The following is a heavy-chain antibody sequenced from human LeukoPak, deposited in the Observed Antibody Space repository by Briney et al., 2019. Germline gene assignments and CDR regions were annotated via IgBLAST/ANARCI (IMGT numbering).Heavy chain of an antibody. J-gene: IGHJ5*02. CDR2: ISGGGGST. CDR3: AKGSGINHYHWIDP. D-gene: IGHD1-14*01. Sequence: QTGGSLRLSCAASEFTFSNYAMIWVPHAPGKGLEWVFGISGGGGSTYYADSVKGRFTLSRNNSKNTLYLQLDSLRAEDTALYYCAKGSGINHYHWIDPWGQGTLVTVSS. CDR1: EFTFSNYA. V-gene: IGHV3-23*01.